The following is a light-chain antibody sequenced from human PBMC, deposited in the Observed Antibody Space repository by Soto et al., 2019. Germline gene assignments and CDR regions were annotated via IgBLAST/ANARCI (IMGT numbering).Light chain of an antibody. CDR2: GAS. Sequence: EVVVTQSPATLSLSRWDRAALSWKASQSVHNFLAWYQQNPCQAPRLLIYGASSRATGIPDRFSGSGSGTDFTLTISRLEPEDFAVYYCQQYGSSPITFGQGTDWRL. CDR1: QSVHNF. J-gene: IGKJ5*01. V-gene: IGKV3-20*01. CDR3: QQYGSSPIT.